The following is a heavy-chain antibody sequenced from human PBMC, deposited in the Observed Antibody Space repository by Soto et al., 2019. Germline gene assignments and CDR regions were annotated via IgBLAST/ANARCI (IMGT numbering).Heavy chain of an antibody. Sequence: QVRLQQWGAGLVRPSETLSLTCAVYGGSFNNYCWSWIRQPPGKGLEWIGEVCTGGRTNYSPTLKREVTIAVEGSKNQFSLRLTSVTVADTAVYYCARGDYGQYDAYNWFDPWGQGNLVIVAS. CDR1: GGSFNNYC. CDR3: ARGDYGQYDAYNWFDP. D-gene: IGHD3-10*01. J-gene: IGHJ5*02. CDR2: VCTGGRT. V-gene: IGHV4-34*02.